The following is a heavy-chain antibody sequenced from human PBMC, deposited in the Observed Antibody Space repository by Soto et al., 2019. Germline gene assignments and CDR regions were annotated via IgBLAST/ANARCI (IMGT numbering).Heavy chain of an antibody. CDR1: GGSMRSNNR. J-gene: IGHJ4*02. V-gene: IGHV4-4*02. D-gene: IGHD1-26*01. CDR2: IFHSGST. Sequence: PSDTLSLTCAVSGGSMRSNNRWSWVRQPPGKGLEWIGEIFHSGSTNYNPSLKTRVTISVDKSKNQFSLKLSSVTAADTAVYYCARVYSGSYSDSWGKGTLVTVSS. CDR3: ARVYSGSYSDS.